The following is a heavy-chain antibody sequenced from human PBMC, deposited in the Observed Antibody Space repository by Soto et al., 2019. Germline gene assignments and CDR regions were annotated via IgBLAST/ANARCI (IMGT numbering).Heavy chain of an antibody. V-gene: IGHV3-30-3*01. CDR1: GFTFSSYA. CDR3: ARDPKRYSHQYYFDY. CDR2: ISYDGSNK. J-gene: IGHJ4*02. Sequence: QVQLVESGGGVVQPGRSLRLSCAASGFTFSSYAMHWVRQAPGKGLEWVAVISYDGSNKYYADSVKGRFTISRDNSKNTLYLQMNSLRAEDTAVYYCARDPKRYSHQYYFDYWGQGTLVTVSS. D-gene: IGHD5-18*01.